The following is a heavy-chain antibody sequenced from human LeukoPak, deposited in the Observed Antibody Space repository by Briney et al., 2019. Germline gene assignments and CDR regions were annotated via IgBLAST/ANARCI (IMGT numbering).Heavy chain of an antibody. Sequence: PGGSLRLSCVASGFKFSTYAMAWVRQAPGKGLEWVSSISSSSNYIYYSDSVKGRFTISRDNSKNSLYLQMNSLRAEDTALYHCARVWIGSGSQPYGMDVWGQGTTVTVSS. D-gene: IGHD3-10*01. CDR3: ARVWIGSGSQPYGMDV. V-gene: IGHV3-21*04. J-gene: IGHJ6*02. CDR2: ISSSSNYI. CDR1: GFKFSTYA.